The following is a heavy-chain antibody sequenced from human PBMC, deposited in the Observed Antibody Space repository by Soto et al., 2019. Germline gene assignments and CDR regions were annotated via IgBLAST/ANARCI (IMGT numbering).Heavy chain of an antibody. J-gene: IGHJ4*02. CDR2: ISSTSSYT. CDR1: GFTFSSYA. D-gene: IGHD6-19*01. Sequence: PGGSLRLSCAASGFTFSSYAMNWVRQTQEKGLEWVSSISSTSSYTHYSDSVKGRFTISRDNANNSLFLQMNSLRAEDTATYYCTSDLALSGIYWGPGVLRAVSS. V-gene: IGHV3-21*01. CDR3: TSDLALSGIY.